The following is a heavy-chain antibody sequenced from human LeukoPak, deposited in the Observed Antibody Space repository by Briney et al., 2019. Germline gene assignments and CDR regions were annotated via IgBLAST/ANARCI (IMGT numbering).Heavy chain of an antibody. CDR3: ATDLPSDYDILTGYHEVNWFDP. CDR1: GYTFTSYG. V-gene: IGHV1-18*04. D-gene: IGHD3-9*01. Sequence: ASVTFSCNASGYTFTSYGISWARQSLGQGLGWMGWFIAYNGNTNYAQKLQGRVTMTTDTSTSTAYMELRSLRSDDTAVYYCATDLPSDYDILTGYHEVNWFDPWGQGTLVTVSS. CDR2: FIAYNGNT. J-gene: IGHJ5*02.